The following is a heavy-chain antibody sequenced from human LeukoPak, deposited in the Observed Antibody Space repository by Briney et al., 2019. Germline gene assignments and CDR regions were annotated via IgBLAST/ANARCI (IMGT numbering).Heavy chain of an antibody. Sequence: PGRSLRLSCAASGFTFSSYGMHWVRQAPGKGLEWVAVISYDGSNKYYADSVKGRFTISRDNSKNTLYLQMNSLRAEDTAVYYCARDYEIYWGQGTLVTVSS. J-gene: IGHJ4*02. CDR2: ISYDGSNK. CDR3: ARDYEIY. D-gene: IGHD5-12*01. V-gene: IGHV3-30*03. CDR1: GFTFSSYG.